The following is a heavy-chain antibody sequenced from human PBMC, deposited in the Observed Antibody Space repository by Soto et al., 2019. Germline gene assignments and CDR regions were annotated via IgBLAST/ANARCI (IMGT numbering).Heavy chain of an antibody. CDR2: IKSKTDGGTT. J-gene: IGHJ4*02. Sequence: PGGSLRLSCAASGFTFSNAWMSWVRQAPGKGLEWVGRIKSKTDGGTTDYAAPVKGRFTISRDDSKNTLYLQMNSLKTEDTALYYCTKIPGLRIAVDYWGQGTLVTVSS. CDR1: GFTFSNAW. D-gene: IGHD5-12*01. V-gene: IGHV3-15*01. CDR3: TKIPGLRIAVDY.